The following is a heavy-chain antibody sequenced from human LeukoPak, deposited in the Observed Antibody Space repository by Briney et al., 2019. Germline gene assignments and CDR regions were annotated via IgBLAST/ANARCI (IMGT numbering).Heavy chain of an antibody. J-gene: IGHJ4*02. CDR1: GSTFDDYA. V-gene: IGHV3-9*03. CDR3: AKALSSSFTGSSWEY. D-gene: IGHD6-6*01. CDR2: INWNGGKI. Sequence: GGSLRLSCAASGSTFDDYAMHWIRQAPGKGLEWVSGINWNGGKIGYADSVKGRFTISRDSAKSSLYLQMNTLRAEDMAFYYCAKALSSSFTGSSWEYWGQGTLVTVSS.